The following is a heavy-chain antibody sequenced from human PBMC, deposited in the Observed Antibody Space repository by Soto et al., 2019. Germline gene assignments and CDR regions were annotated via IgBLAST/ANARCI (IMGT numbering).Heavy chain of an antibody. V-gene: IGHV2-5*02. CDR3: AYLPSSCGSCYWFSFSGMAL. Sequence: QITLKESGPTLVKPTQTLTLTCTFSGFSLSTSGVGVAWIRQPPGKALEWLALIYWDDDKRYRPSLESRLTITKDTSKNQVVLTMTTIDSWETATYYCAYLPSSCGSCYWFSFSGMALVGQGTTVTVS. D-gene: IGHD2-15*01. CDR2: IYWDDDK. CDR1: GFSLSTSGVG. J-gene: IGHJ6*02.